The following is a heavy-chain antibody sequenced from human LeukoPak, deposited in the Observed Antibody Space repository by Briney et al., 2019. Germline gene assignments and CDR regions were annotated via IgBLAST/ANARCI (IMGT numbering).Heavy chain of an antibody. V-gene: IGHV1-69*06. CDR1: GGTFSSYA. CDR2: IIPIFGTA. D-gene: IGHD6-13*01. CDR3: ARVRRRSWTENADAFDI. J-gene: IGHJ3*02. Sequence: SVKVSCKASGGTFSSYAISWVRQAPGQGLEGMGGIIPIFGTANYAQKFQGRVTITADKSTSTAYMELSSLRSEDTAVYYCARVRRRSWTENADAFDIWGQGTMVTVSS.